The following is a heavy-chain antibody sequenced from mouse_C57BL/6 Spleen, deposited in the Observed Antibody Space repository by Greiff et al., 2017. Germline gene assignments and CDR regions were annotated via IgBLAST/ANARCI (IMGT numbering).Heavy chain of an antibody. CDR3: SSSGYYAMDY. J-gene: IGHJ4*01. CDR2: INYDGSST. V-gene: IGHV5-16*01. D-gene: IGHD6-1*01. CDR1: GFTFSDYY. Sequence: EVKLVESEGGLVQPGSSMKLSCKASGFTFSDYYMAWVRQVPEKGLEWVANINYDGSSTYYLDSLKSRFIISRDNAKNILYLQMSSLKSEDTATYYCSSSGYYAMDYWGQGTSVTVSS.